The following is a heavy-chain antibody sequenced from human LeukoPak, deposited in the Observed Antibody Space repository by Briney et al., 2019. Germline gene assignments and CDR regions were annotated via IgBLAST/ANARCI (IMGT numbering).Heavy chain of an antibody. D-gene: IGHD6-19*01. CDR1: GGSFSGYY. Sequence: PSETLSLTCAVYGGSFSGYYWSWIRQPPGKGPEWIGEINHSGSTNYNPSLKSRVTISVDTSKNQFSLKLSSVTAADTAVYYCARVGIYSGWYSYYYYGMDVWGQGTTVTVSS. V-gene: IGHV4-34*01. CDR2: INHSGST. J-gene: IGHJ6*02. CDR3: ARVGIYSGWYSYYYYGMDV.